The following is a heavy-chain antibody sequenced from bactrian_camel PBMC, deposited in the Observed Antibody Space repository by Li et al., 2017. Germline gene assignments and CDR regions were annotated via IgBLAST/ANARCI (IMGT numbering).Heavy chain of an antibody. J-gene: IGHJ4*01. D-gene: IGHD3*01. V-gene: IGHV3S53*01. CDR1: GASISNYC. CDR2: IGIDGTK. Sequence: HVQLVESGGGSVEAGESLRLSCKLSGASISNYCMGWFRQAPGKERRGIASIGIDGTKTYLESVKGRFTISRDNAKDTLYLQMNSLKIEDTAVYYCALGSSRQATMTARGKGTQVTVS.